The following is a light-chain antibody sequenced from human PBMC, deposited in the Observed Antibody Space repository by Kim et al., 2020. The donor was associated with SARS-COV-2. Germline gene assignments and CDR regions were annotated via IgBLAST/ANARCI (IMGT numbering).Light chain of an antibody. CDR2: EVN. Sequence: QSALTQPASVSGSPGQSITISCTGTTSDVGSYNLVSWYQQHPRKAPKLMIYEVNKRPSGVSNRFSGSKSGNTASLTVSGLQAEDEADYYCCSYTGSGIIFGGGTQLTVL. CDR1: TSDVGSYNL. V-gene: IGLV2-23*02. CDR3: CSYTGSGII. J-gene: IGLJ2*01.